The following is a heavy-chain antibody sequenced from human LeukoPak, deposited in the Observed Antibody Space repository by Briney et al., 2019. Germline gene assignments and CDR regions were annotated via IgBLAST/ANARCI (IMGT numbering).Heavy chain of an antibody. V-gene: IGHV4-30-4*01. CDR3: ARPSRVGAIGYFQH. CDR2: IYSSGST. D-gene: IGHD1-26*01. CDR1: GGSISSGDYY. Sequence: SETLSLTCTVSGGSISSGDYYWSWIRQPPGKGLEWIGYIYSSGSTYYNPSLKSRVTISVDTSKNQFSLKLNSVTAADTAVYYCARPSRVGAIGYFQHWRQGTLVTVSS. J-gene: IGHJ1*01.